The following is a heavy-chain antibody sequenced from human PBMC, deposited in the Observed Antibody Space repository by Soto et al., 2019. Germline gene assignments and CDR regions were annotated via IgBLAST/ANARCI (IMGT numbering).Heavy chain of an antibody. Sequence: GSLRLSCAASGFTFGSYGMHWVRQAPGKGLEWVAVISYDGSNKYYADSVKGRFTISRDNSKNTLYLQMNSLRAEDTAVYYCAKVGQWFGELGGEYYYGMDVWGQGTTVTVSS. D-gene: IGHD3-10*01. CDR2: ISYDGSNK. CDR1: GFTFGSYG. V-gene: IGHV3-30*18. J-gene: IGHJ6*02. CDR3: AKVGQWFGELGGEYYYGMDV.